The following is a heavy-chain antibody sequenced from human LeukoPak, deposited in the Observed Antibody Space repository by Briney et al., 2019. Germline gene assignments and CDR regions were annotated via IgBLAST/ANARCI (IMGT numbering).Heavy chain of an antibody. D-gene: IGHD3-22*01. Sequence: ASVKVSCKASGGTFSSYAISWVRQAPGQGLEWMGGIIPIFGTANYAQKFQGRVTITADESTSTAYMELSSLRSEDTAVYYCARTDSSGYYSMAHNWFDPWGQGTLVTVSS. CDR2: IIPIFGTA. V-gene: IGHV1-69*13. CDR1: GGTFSSYA. CDR3: ARTDSSGYYSMAHNWFDP. J-gene: IGHJ5*02.